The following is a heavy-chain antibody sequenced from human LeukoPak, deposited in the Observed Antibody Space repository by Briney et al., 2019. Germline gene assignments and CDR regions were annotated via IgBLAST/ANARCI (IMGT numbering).Heavy chain of an antibody. CDR3: ARGVSGSGWLYYYYYMDV. V-gene: IGHV4-39*07. CDR1: GGPISSSSYY. CDR2: IYYSGST. J-gene: IGHJ6*03. D-gene: IGHD6-19*01. Sequence: SETLSLTCTVSGGPISSSSYYWGWNRQPPGKGLEWIGSIYYSGSTYYNPSLKSRVTISVDTSKNQFSLKLSSVTAADTAVYYCARGVSGSGWLYYYYYMDVWGRGTTVTVSS.